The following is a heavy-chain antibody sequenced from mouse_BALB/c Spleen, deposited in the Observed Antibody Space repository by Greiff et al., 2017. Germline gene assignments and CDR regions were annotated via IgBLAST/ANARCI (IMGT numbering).Heavy chain of an antibody. CDR3: VRHHGYFDY. Sequence: DVHLVESGGGLVQPKGSLKLSCAASGFTFNTYAMNWVRQAPGKGLEWVARIRSKSNNYATYYADSVKDRFTISRDDSQSMLYLQMNNLKTEDTAMYYCVRHHGYFDYWGQGTTLTVSS. V-gene: IGHV10-1*02. J-gene: IGHJ2*01. CDR2: IRSKSNNYAT. CDR1: GFTFNTYA.